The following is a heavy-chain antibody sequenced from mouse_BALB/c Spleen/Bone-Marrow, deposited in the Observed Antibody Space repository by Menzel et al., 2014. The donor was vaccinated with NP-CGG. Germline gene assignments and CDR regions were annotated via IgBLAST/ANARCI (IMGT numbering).Heavy chain of an antibody. CDR3: ARGDYRSYYFDY. J-gene: IGHJ2*01. D-gene: IGHD2-14*01. CDR1: GYAFTNYL. V-gene: IGHV1-54*01. Sequence: VQLQQSGAELVRPGTSVKVSCKASGYAFTNYLIEWVKQRPGQXLEWIGVINPGSGGTNYNEKFKGKATLTADKSSSTAYMQLSSLTSDDSAVYFCARGDYRSYYFDYWGQGTTLTVSS. CDR2: INPGSGGT.